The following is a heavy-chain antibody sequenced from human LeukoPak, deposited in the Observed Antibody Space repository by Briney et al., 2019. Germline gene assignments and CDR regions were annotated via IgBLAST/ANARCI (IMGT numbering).Heavy chain of an antibody. Sequence: SETLSLTCTVSGYSINSGYYWSGIRQPPGKGLEWIGSSYHNGSTYYNPSLKSRVTISVDTSKNQSSLTLSSVTAADTAVYYCARVLKGRAPFDYWGPGTLVTVSS. J-gene: IGHJ4*02. V-gene: IGHV4-38-2*02. CDR2: SYHNGST. CDR3: ARVLKGRAPFDY. CDR1: GYSINSGYY.